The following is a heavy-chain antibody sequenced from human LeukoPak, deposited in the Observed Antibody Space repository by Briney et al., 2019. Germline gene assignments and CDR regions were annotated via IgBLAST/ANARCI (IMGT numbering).Heavy chain of an antibody. D-gene: IGHD3-10*01. CDR2: IYYSGST. CDR3: ATIPRGYYYGHDY. Sequence: SETLSLTCTVSGGSISSSSYYWGWIRQPPGKGLEWIGSIYYSGSTYYNPSLKSRVTISVDTSKNQFSLKLSSVTAADTAVYYCATIPRGYYYGHDYWGQGTLVTVSS. V-gene: IGHV4-39*07. J-gene: IGHJ4*02. CDR1: GGSISSSSYY.